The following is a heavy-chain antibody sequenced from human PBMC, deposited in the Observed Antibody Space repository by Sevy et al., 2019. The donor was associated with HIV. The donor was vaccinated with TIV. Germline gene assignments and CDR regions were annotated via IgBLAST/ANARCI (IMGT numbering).Heavy chain of an antibody. V-gene: IGHV1-18*01. CDR2: ISAYNGNT. D-gene: IGHD3-3*01. J-gene: IGHJ4*02. CDR3: AAKIGPYDFWSGYYPEYYFDY. Sequence: ASVKVSCKASGYTFTSYGISWVRQAPGQGLEWMGWISAYNGNTNYAQKLQGRVTMTTDTSTSTAYMELRSLRSDDTXVYYCAAKIGPYDFWSGYYPEYYFDYWGQGTLVTVSS. CDR1: GYTFTSYG.